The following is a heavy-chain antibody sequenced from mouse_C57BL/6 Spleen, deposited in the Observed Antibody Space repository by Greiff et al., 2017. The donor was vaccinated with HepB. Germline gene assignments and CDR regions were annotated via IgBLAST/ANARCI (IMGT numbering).Heavy chain of an antibody. J-gene: IGHJ3*01. D-gene: IGHD2-3*01. CDR3: ARYPSSMVDSAWFAY. CDR1: GYTFTDYN. V-gene: IGHV1-22*01. CDR2: INPNNGGT. Sequence: EVQLQQSGPELVKPGASVKMSCKASGYTFTDYNMHWVKQSHGKSLEWIGYINPNNGGTSYNQKFKGKATLTVNKSSSTAYMELRSLTSEDSAVYYCARYPSSMVDSAWFAYWGQGTLVTVSA.